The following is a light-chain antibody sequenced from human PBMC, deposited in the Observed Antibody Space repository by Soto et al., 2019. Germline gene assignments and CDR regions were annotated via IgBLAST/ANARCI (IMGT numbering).Light chain of an antibody. CDR3: QQYNSYPVT. CDR1: QSISSW. CDR2: KAS. J-gene: IGKJ2*01. Sequence: DIQMTQSPSTLSASVGDRVTITCRASQSISSWLAWYQQKPGKAPKLLIYKASSLESGVPSRFSGSGSGTEFTLTISSLQPDDFATYYCQQYNSYPVTFGQVTKLEIK. V-gene: IGKV1-5*03.